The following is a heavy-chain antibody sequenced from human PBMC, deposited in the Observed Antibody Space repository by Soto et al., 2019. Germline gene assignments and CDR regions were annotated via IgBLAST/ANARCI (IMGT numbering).Heavy chain of an antibody. J-gene: IGHJ4*02. V-gene: IGHV4-31*03. D-gene: IGHD3-22*01. CDR2: IYYSGST. Sequence: QVQLQESGPGLVKPSQTLSLTCTVSGGSISSCGYYWSWIRQHPGKGLEWIGYIYYSGSTYYNPSLKSRLTISVDPSKNQFSLKLSSVTAADTAVYYCGRAGSGYYNLDDRGQGTLVTVSS. CDR1: GGSISSCGYY. CDR3: GRAGSGYYNLDD.